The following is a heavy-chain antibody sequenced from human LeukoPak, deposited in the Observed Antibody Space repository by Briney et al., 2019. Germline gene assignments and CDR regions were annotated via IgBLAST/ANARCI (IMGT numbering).Heavy chain of an antibody. CDR3: ASTGYSSSWYVYYFDY. V-gene: IGHV3-48*01. Sequence: GGSLRLSCAASGFTFSSYSMNWVRQAPGKGLEWVSYISSSSSTIYYADSVKGRFTISRDNAKNSLYLQMNSLRAEDTAVYYCASTGYSSSWYVYYFDYWGQGTLVTVSS. CDR1: GFTFSSYS. CDR2: ISSSSSTI. J-gene: IGHJ4*02. D-gene: IGHD6-13*01.